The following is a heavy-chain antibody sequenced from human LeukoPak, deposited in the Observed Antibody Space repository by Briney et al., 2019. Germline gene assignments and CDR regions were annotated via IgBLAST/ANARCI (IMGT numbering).Heavy chain of an antibody. CDR1: GGSISSYY. CDR2: IYYSGST. CDR3: ARKGYSLLLKNAFDI. V-gene: IGHV4-59*01. Sequence: PSETLSLTCTVSGGSISSYYRSWIRQPPGKGLEWIGYIYYSGSTNYNPSLKSRVTISVDTSKNQFSLKLSSVTAADTAVYYCARKGYSLLLKNAFDIWGQGTMVTVSS. J-gene: IGHJ3*02. D-gene: IGHD5-18*01.